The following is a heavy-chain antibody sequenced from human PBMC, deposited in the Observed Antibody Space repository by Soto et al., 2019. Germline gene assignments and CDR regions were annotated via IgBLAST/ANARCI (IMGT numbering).Heavy chain of an antibody. D-gene: IGHD3-10*02. V-gene: IGHV3-21*01. CDR2: ISSSSSYI. Sequence: KGLEWVSSISSSSSYIYYADSVKGRLTISRDNAKNSLYLQMNRLRDEDTAVYYCVFFRAEDDIRYVRSVSAFRLNRSSDL. CDR3: VFFRAEDDIRYVRSVSAFRLNRSSDL. J-gene: IGHJ2*01.